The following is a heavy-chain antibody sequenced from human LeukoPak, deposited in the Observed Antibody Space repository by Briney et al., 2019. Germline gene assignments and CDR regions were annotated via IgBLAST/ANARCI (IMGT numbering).Heavy chain of an antibody. V-gene: IGHV3-11*04. CDR1: GFTFSDYY. CDR3: ARANGYSSGWYVNYFDY. D-gene: IGHD6-19*01. CDR2: ISSSGSTI. J-gene: IGHJ4*02. Sequence: PGGSLRLSCAASGFTFSDYYMSWIRQAPGRGLEWVTYISSSGSTIDYADSVKGRFTISRDNAKNSLYLHMNSLRAEDTAVYYCARANGYSSGWYVNYFDYWGQGTLVTVSS.